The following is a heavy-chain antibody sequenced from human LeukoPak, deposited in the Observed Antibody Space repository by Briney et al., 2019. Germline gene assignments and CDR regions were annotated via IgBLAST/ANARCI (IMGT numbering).Heavy chain of an antibody. CDR1: GFTVSSNY. CDR3: AREVGYYFDY. Sequence: GGSLRLSCAASGFTVSSNYMSWVRQAPGKGLEWVSVISSGGSTYFADSVKGRFTISRDNSKNTVYLQMSSLRAEDTAVYYCAREVGYYFDYWGQGTLVTVSS. V-gene: IGHV3-53*01. J-gene: IGHJ4*02. D-gene: IGHD5-12*01. CDR2: ISSGGST.